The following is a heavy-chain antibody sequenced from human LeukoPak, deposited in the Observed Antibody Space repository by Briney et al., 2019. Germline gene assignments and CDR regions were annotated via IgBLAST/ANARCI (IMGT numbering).Heavy chain of an antibody. CDR2: IYYSGST. Sequence: SETLSLTCTVSGGSISSYYWSWIRQPPGKGLEWIGYIYYSGSTNYNPSLKSRVTISVDTAKNQFSLKLSSVTAADTAVYYCASNRGFITFAYGGKPTLATAPS. V-gene: IGHV4-59*01. D-gene: IGHD3-10*01. J-gene: IGHJ4*02. CDR1: GGSISSYY. CDR3: ASNRGFITFAY.